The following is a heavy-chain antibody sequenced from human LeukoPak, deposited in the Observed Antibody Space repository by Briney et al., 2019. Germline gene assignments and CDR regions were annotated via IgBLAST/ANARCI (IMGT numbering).Heavy chain of an antibody. CDR1: GFTFSDYY. CDR3: AGENDYGCNLVDY. V-gene: IGHV3-11*01. D-gene: IGHD4-23*01. J-gene: IGHJ4*02. Sequence: PGGSLRLSCAASGFTFSDYYMSWIRQAPGKGLEWVSYISSSGSTLYYADSVKGRFTISRDNAKNSLYLQMNSLRAEDTAVYYCAGENDYGCNLVDYWGQGTLVTVSS. CDR2: ISSSGSTL.